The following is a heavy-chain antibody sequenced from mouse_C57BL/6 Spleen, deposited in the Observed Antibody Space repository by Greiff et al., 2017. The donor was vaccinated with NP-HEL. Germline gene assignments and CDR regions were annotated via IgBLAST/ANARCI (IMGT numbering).Heavy chain of an antibody. J-gene: IGHJ4*01. D-gene: IGHD1-1*01. CDR3: ARDYGSRHGAMDY. Sequence: VQLQQPGAELVRPGTSVKLSCKASGYTFTSYWMHWVKQRSGQGLEWIGVIDPSDSYTNYNQKFKGKATLTVDTSSSTAYMQLSSLTSEDSAVYYCARDYGSRHGAMDYWGQGTSVTVSS. CDR2: IDPSDSYT. CDR1: GYTFTSYW. V-gene: IGHV1-59*01.